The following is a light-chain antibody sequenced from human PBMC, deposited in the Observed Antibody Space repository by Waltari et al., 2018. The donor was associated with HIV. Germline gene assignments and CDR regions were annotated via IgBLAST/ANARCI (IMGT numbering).Light chain of an antibody. CDR3: QQYNNWPMYT. V-gene: IGKV3-15*01. CDR1: QSVSST. J-gene: IGKJ2*01. CDR2: GAA. Sequence: EIVMTQSPATLSVSPGERATLPCRASQSVSSTLAWYQQKPGQAPRLLIYGAATRATSIPARFSGSGSGTEFTLTISSLQSEDFEVYYCQQYNNWPMYTFGQGTKLEIK.